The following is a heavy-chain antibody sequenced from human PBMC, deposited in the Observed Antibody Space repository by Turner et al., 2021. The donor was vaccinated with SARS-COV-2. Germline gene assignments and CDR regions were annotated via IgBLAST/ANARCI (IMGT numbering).Heavy chain of an antibody. CDR3: ARVDYGDYGWAGDNYGMDV. Sequence: QVQLVESGGGVVQPGRSLRLSCAASGFAFGDYGMHWVRQAPGKGLEWVAMIWHDGRKTYYGDSVRGRFTISRDNSNNIVYLQMNSLRAEDTAVYFCARVDYGDYGWAGDNYGMDVWGQGTTVTVSS. J-gene: IGHJ6*02. D-gene: IGHD4-17*01. CDR1: GFAFGDYG. V-gene: IGHV3-33*01. CDR2: IWHDGRKT.